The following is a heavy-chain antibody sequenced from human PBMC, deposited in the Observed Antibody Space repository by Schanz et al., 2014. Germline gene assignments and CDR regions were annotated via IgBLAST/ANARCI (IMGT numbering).Heavy chain of an antibody. CDR3: AKGMGYCSGGACYDCYYYGLDV. D-gene: IGHD2-15*01. J-gene: IGHJ6*02. CDR1: GFTFSSYA. CDR2: ISNDGSIK. Sequence: QVQLLQFGGGVVQPGRSLRLSCAASGFTFSSYAMHWVRQAPGKGLEWVALISNDGSIKYYADSVKGRFTISRDNSENTLYLQMNSLSADDTAVFYCAKGMGYCSGGACYDCYYYGLDVWGQGTTXTVSS. V-gene: IGHV3-30-3*01.